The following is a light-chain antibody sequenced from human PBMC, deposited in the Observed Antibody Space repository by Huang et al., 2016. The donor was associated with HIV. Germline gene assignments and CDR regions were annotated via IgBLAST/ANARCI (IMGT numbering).Light chain of an antibody. CDR2: GAS. V-gene: IGKV3-20*01. CDR3: QQYGGSPLT. Sequence: EIVLTQSPGTLSLSPGERATLSCRASQSVSNYLAWYQQKPGQAHRLLIYGASSRATGNPDRYSGSGSGTDFTLTISRLEPEDFAFYYCQQYGGSPLTFGGGIKVENK. CDR1: QSVSNY. J-gene: IGKJ4*01.